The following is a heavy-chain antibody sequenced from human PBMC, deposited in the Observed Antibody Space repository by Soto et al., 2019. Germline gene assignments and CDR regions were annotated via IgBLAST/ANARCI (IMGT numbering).Heavy chain of an antibody. CDR3: ARSGSWNWFAP. J-gene: IGHJ5*02. V-gene: IGHV4-30-4*02. CDR2: ISYSGST. CDR1: GGSISSGNYY. Sequence: PSDTLSLTCTVSGGSISSGNYYWSWIRQPPGKGLEWIGFISYSGSTYYNASLKSRVTISVDTSKNQFSLELSSVTAADTAVYYCARSGSWNWFAPWGQGTLVTVSS. D-gene: IGHD1-26*01.